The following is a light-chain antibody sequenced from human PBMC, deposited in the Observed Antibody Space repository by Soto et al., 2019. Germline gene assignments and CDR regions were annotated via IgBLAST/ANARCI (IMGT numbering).Light chain of an antibody. J-gene: IGLJ2*01. V-gene: IGLV2-8*01. CDR1: SSDVGGYNY. Sequence: QSALTQPASVSGSPGQSITISCTGTSSDVGGYNYVSWYQQRPGKAPKLIIYEVSKRSSGVPDRFSGSKSGNTASLTVSGLQAEDEADFYCSSYAGTNNFEVFGGGTKLTVL. CDR3: SSYAGTNNFEV. CDR2: EVS.